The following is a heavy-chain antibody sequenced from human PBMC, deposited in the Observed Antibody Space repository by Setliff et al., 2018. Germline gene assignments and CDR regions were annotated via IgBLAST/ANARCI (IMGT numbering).Heavy chain of an antibody. J-gene: IGHJ1*01. CDR1: GDSISSTYYY. D-gene: IGHD3-10*01. Sequence: SETLSLTCTVSGDSISSTYYYWGWIRQPPGKGLEWIGSISFGGNTYYNPSLKSRVTISLDTSKNQFSLKLTSVTAADTAVYYCARVDFTMIQGVVGHWGQGTLVTVSS. V-gene: IGHV4-39*07. CDR2: ISFGGNT. CDR3: ARVDFTMIQGVVGH.